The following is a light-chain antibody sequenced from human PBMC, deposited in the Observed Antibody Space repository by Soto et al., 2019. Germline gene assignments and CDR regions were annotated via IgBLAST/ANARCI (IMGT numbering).Light chain of an antibody. V-gene: IGLV1-44*01. CDR1: TSNIGENT. CDR2: VTD. Sequence: QSVLTQPPSVSGTLGQGVTIPCSGSTSNIGENTVAWFQQLPGTAPKVHIYVTDRRPSGVPDRFSGSKSGTSAYLAISGLQSEDEADYYCAAWDVTLNGHVLGTGTKLTVL. CDR3: AAWDVTLNGHV. J-gene: IGLJ1*01.